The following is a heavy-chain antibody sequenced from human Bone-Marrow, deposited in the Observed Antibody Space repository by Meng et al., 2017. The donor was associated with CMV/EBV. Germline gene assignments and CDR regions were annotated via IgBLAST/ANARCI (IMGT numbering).Heavy chain of an antibody. CDR1: GGTFSSYA. Sequence: SVQVSCKASGGTFSSYAISWVRQAPGQGLEWMGGIIPIFGTANYAQKFQGRVTITTDESTSTAYMELSSLRSEDTAVYYCARDSVRSITIFGVVGGWFDPWGQGTLVTVSS. D-gene: IGHD3-3*01. CDR3: ARDSVRSITIFGVVGGWFDP. J-gene: IGHJ5*02. V-gene: IGHV1-69*05. CDR2: IIPIFGTA.